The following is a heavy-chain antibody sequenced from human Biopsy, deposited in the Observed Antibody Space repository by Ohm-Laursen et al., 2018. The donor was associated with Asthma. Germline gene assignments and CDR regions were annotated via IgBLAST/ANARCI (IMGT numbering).Heavy chain of an antibody. D-gene: IGHD6-6*01. CDR3: ARARESSSWASAFDI. CDR1: GFTLRSYW. CDR2: IKEDGSEK. Sequence: SLRLSCAASGFTLRSYWMSWVRQAPGKGLEWVANIKEDGSEKYYVDSVKGRFTISRDNAKNSLYLQMNSLRAEETAVYYCARARESSSWASAFDIWGQGTKVTVSS. J-gene: IGHJ3*02. V-gene: IGHV3-7*01.